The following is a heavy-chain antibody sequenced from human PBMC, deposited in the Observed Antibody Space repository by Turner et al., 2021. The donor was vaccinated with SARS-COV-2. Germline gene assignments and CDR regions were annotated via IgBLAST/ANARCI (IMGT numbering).Heavy chain of an antibody. D-gene: IGHD3-3*01. CDR3: AGDNYDFWSGYYGGWFDP. CDR1: GGPISSYY. V-gene: IGHV4-59*01. Sequence: QVQLQESGPGRVKPSETLSLTRTGSGGPISSYYWSWIRQPPGKGLEWIGYSEYSGSTNYNPTLKSRVTISVDTSKNQFSLKLSSVTAADTAVYYCAGDNYDFWSGYYGGWFDPWGQGTLVTVSS. CDR2: SEYSGST. J-gene: IGHJ5*02.